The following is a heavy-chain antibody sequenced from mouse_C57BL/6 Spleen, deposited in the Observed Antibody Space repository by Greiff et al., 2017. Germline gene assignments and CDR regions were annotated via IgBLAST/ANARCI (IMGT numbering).Heavy chain of an antibody. J-gene: IGHJ4*01. CDR1: GYTFTEYT. CDR2: FYPGSGSI. Sequence: QVQLKESGAELVKPGASVKLSCKASGYTFTEYTIHWVKQRPGQGLEWIGWFYPGSGSIKYNEKFKDKATLTADKSSSTVYMELSRLTSEDSAIYFCAKNEDEQYDYGDYYAMDYWGQGTSVTVSS. V-gene: IGHV1-62-2*01. D-gene: IGHD2-4*01. CDR3: AKNEDEQYDYGDYYAMDY.